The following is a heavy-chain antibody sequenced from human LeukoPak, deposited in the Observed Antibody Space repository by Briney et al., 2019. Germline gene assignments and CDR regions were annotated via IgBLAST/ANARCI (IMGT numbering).Heavy chain of an antibody. J-gene: IGHJ3*02. CDR3: ARAGTSWSDAFDI. D-gene: IGHD6-13*01. V-gene: IGHV4-31*03. CDR1: GGSISSGGYY. CDR2: IYYSGST. Sequence: PSQTLSLTCTVSGGSISSGGYYWSWIRQHPGEGLEWIGYIYYSGSTYYNPSLKSRVTISVDTSKNQFSLKLSSVTAADTAVYYCARAGTSWSDAFDIWGQGTMVTVSS.